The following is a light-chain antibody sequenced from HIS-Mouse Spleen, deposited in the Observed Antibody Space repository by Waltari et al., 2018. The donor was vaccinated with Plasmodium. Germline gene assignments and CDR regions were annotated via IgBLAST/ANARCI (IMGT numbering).Light chain of an antibody. J-gene: IGKJ4*01. Sequence: EIVLTQSPATLSLSPGARATLSCRSSQSVSSYLAWYQQKPGQAPRILIYDASNRATGIPARFSGSGSGTDFTLTISSIEPEDFAVYYCQQRSNWLTFGGGTKVEIK. V-gene: IGKV3-11*01. CDR3: QQRSNWLT. CDR2: DAS. CDR1: QSVSSY.